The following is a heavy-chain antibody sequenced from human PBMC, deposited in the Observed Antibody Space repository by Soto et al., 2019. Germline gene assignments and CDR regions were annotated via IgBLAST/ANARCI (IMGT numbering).Heavy chain of an antibody. J-gene: IGHJ6*02. CDR3: ARDTLSRFGSGYYIGGNYYYGMAV. Sequence: QVQLQESGPGLVKPSETLSLTCTVSGGAISSYYWSWIRQPPGKGLEWIGYMNYSGSTKYNPSLKSRVTISIETSKIQVSLKLSSVTAADTAVYYCARDTLSRFGSGYYIGGNYYYGMAVWGQGTTVTGSS. CDR1: GGAISSYY. CDR2: MNYSGST. V-gene: IGHV4-59*01. D-gene: IGHD3-3*01.